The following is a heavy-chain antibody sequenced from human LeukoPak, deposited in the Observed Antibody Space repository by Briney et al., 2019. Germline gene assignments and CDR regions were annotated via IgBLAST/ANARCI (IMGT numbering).Heavy chain of an antibody. CDR2: ISGRGGST. J-gene: IGHJ4*02. V-gene: IGHV3-23*01. CDR1: GITFSNYA. Sequence: GGSLRLSCAASGITFSNYAMICVRQAPGKGLEWVSSISGRGGSTYYAGSVKGRFTISRDNSKNTLSLQMDSLRSEDTAVYYCAKDSGGVVTAIPNYWGQGALVTVSS. CDR3: AKDSGGVVTAIPNY. D-gene: IGHD2-21*02.